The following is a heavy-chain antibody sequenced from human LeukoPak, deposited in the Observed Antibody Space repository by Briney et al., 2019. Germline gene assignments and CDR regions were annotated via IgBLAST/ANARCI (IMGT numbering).Heavy chain of an antibody. Sequence: SDTLSLTCAVSGYSISSSNWWGWIRQPPGKGLEWIGYIYYSGSTYYNPSLKSRVTMSVDTSKNQFSLKLSSVTAVDTAVYYCARTESGVDCSGGSCYRLGDAFDIWGQGTMVTVSS. J-gene: IGHJ3*02. CDR3: ARTESGVDCSGGSCYRLGDAFDI. CDR2: IYYSGST. V-gene: IGHV4-28*01. CDR1: GYSISSSNW. D-gene: IGHD2-15*01.